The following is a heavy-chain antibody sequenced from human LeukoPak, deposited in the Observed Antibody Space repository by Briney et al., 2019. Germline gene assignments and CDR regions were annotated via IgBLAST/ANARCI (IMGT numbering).Heavy chain of an antibody. D-gene: IGHD3-9*01. CDR2: ISGSGGRT. V-gene: IGHV3-23*01. CDR3: AKEGGQGFAADYSFDV. CDR1: GFIFDRYA. Sequence: GGSLRLSCVASGFIFDRYAMNWVRQAPGKGLEWVSVISGSGGRTYYADSVKGRFTISRDNDKNTMYLQMNSLRAEDTAVYYCAKEGGQGFAADYSFDVWGQGTMVTVS. J-gene: IGHJ3*01.